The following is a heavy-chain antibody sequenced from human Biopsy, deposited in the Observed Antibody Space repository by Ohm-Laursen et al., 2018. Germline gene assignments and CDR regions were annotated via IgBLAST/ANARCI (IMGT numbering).Heavy chain of an antibody. D-gene: IGHD2-15*01. CDR1: GFTFSSFW. CDR2: IKQDGSEK. V-gene: IGHV3-7*01. CDR3: ARAYSRGDY. J-gene: IGHJ4*02. Sequence: SLRLSCSASGFTFSSFWMSWVRQAPGKGLEWVANIKQDGSEKNYVDSVKGRFTISRDNAKNSLLLQMNRLRVEDTAVYYCARAYSRGDYWGQGTLVTVSP.